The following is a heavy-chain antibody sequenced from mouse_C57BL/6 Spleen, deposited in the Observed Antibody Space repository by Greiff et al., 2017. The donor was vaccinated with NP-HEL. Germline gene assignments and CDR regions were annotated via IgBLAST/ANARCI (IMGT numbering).Heavy chain of an antibody. J-gene: IGHJ4*01. Sequence: EVQLQQPGPELVKPGASVKISCKASGYTFTDYYMNWVKQSHGQSLEWIGDINPNNGGTSYNQKFKGKATLTVDKSSSTAYMELRSLTSEDSAVYYCARVPIYSDSRDYWGQGTSVTVSS. D-gene: IGHD2-12*01. V-gene: IGHV1-26*01. CDR2: INPNNGGT. CDR3: ARVPIYSDSRDY. CDR1: GYTFTDYY.